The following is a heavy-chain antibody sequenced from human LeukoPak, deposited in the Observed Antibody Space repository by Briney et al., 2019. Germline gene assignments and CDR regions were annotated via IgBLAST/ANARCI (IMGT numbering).Heavy chain of an antibody. V-gene: IGHV1-69*04. CDR2: IIPILGIA. D-gene: IGHD6-19*01. J-gene: IGHJ4*02. CDR1: GYTFTSYG. Sequence: GASMKVSCKASGYTFTSYGISWVRQAPGQGLEWMGRIIPILGIANYAQKFQGRVTITADKSTSTAYMELSSLRSEDTAVYYCARDFAAVAGGDYWGQGTLVTVSS. CDR3: ARDFAAVAGGDY.